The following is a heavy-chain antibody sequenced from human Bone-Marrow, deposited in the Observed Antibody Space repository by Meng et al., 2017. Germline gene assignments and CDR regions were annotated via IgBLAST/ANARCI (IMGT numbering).Heavy chain of an antibody. CDR3: AASPGRWRIDS. Sequence: VRRQGSGPGLVKPSGTLSLTCGVSGASVSSGYWWTWVRQPPGKGLEWIGEFHHSGTTNYNPSLRSRVTISVDTSKNQFSLRLTSVTAADTAVYYCAASPGRWRIDSWGQGTLVTVSS. V-gene: IGHV4-4*02. D-gene: IGHD4-23*01. J-gene: IGHJ4*02. CDR1: GASVSSGYW. CDR2: FHHSGTT.